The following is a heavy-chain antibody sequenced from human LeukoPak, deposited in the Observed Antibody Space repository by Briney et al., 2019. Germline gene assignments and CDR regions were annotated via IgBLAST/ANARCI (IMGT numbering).Heavy chain of an antibody. Sequence: GGSLRLSCVGSGFTFRSHAMSWVRQAPEKGLEFVSGIYENGGTTYYADSVKGRFSISRDNSKNTLYLQMNSLRAEDTAVYYCAKDSLGSSSKNWFDPWGQGTLVTVSS. V-gene: IGHV3-23*01. CDR3: AKDSLGSSSKNWFDP. CDR2: IYENGGTT. J-gene: IGHJ5*02. D-gene: IGHD6-13*01. CDR1: GFTFRSHA.